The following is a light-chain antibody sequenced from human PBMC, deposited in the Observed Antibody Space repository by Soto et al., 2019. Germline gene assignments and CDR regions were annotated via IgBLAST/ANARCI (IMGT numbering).Light chain of an antibody. J-gene: IGKJ5*01. Sequence: EIVLTQSPGTLSLSPGERATLSCRASQSVRSNYLAWYQQKPGQAPRPLIYGASSRATGIPVRFSGSGSGTDFTLIINRLEPEDFAVYYCQQYGSSRSITFGQGTRLEIK. V-gene: IGKV3-20*01. CDR2: GAS. CDR3: QQYGSSRSIT. CDR1: QSVRSNY.